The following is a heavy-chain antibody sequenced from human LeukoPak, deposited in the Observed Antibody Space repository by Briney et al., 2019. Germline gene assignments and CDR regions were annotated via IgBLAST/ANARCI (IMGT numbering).Heavy chain of an antibody. CDR1: GGSIGTYY. CDR3: ARDRWLGY. CDR2: IDYSGST. V-gene: IGHV4-59*01. Sequence: SETLSLTCTVTGGSIGTYYWNWIRQPPGKGLEWIGYIDYSGSTDYNPSLKSRVTISLDTSKNQFSLKLASVTTADTAVYYCARDRWLGYWGQGTLVTVSS. J-gene: IGHJ4*02. D-gene: IGHD5-12*01.